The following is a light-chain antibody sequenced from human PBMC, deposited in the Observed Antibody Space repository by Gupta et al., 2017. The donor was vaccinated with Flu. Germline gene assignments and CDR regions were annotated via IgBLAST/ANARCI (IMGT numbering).Light chain of an antibody. CDR1: QSISTY. CDR2: DAS. CDR3: QQSYSTIT. J-gene: IGKJ5*01. V-gene: IGKV1-39*01. Sequence: DIQMTQSPSSLSASVGDRVTITCRASQSISTYLNWYQQKPGKAPKVLIYDASTLQSGVPSRFSGSGSGTDFTLTINSLQPEDFATYYWQQSYSTITIGQGTRLEIK.